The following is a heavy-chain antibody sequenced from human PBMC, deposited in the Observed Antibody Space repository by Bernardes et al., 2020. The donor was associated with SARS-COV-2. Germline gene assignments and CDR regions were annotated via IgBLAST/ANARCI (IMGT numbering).Heavy chain of an antibody. CDR1: GGSISSYY. CDR2: IYYSGST. CDR3: ARDFDGYTPWAFDI. V-gene: IGHV4-59*01. D-gene: IGHD5-12*01. J-gene: IGHJ3*02. Sequence: SETLSLTCTVSGGSISSYYWSWIRQPPGKGLEWIGYIYYSGSTNYNPSLKSRVTISVDTSKNQFSLKLSSVTAADTAVYYCARDFDGYTPWAFDIWGQGTMVTVSS.